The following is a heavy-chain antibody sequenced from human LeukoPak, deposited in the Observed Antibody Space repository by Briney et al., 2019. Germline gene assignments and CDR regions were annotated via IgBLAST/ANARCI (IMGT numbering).Heavy chain of an antibody. Sequence: SETLSLTCAVYGGSFSGYYWSWIRQPPGKGLEWIGEINHSGSTNYNPSLKSRVTISVDTSKNQFSPKLSSVTAADTAVYYCARFTIYYFDYWGQGTLVTVSS. CDR1: GGSFSGYY. CDR2: INHSGST. CDR3: ARFTIYYFDY. J-gene: IGHJ4*02. D-gene: IGHD3-10*01. V-gene: IGHV4-34*01.